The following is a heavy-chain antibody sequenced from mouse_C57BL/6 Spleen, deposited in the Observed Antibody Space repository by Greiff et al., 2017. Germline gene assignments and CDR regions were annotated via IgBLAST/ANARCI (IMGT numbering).Heavy chain of an antibody. D-gene: IGHD3-1*01. CDR3: AREAGSQGLDAMDY. Sequence: EVKLMESGPGLVKPSQSLSLTCSVTGYSITSGYYWNWIRQFPGNKLEWMGYISYDGSNNYNPSLKNRISITRDTSKNQFFLKLNSVTTEDTATYYCAREAGSQGLDAMDYWGQGTSVTVSS. CDR1: GYSITSGYY. CDR2: ISYDGSN. J-gene: IGHJ4*01. V-gene: IGHV3-6*01.